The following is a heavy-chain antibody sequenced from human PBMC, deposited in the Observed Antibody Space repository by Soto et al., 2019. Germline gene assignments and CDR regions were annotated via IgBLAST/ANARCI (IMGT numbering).Heavy chain of an antibody. D-gene: IGHD6-19*01. CDR1: GFTFSNAW. V-gene: IGHV3-15*01. J-gene: IGHJ5*02. CDR3: TSHSSGFLGWFDP. CDR2: IKSKTDGGTT. Sequence: GGSLRLSCAASGFTFSNAWMSWVRQAPGKGLEWVGRIKSKTDGGTTDYAAPVKGRFTISRDDSKNTLYLQMNSLKTEDTAVYYCTSHSSGFLGWFDPWGQGTLVTVSS.